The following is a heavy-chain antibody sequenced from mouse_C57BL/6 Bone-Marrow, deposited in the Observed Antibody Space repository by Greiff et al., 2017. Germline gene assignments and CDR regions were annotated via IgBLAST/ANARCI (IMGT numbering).Heavy chain of an antibody. CDR1: GYTFTSYW. D-gene: IGHD2-3*01. CDR2: IHPNSGST. Sequence: VQLQQPGAELVKPGASVKLSCKASGYTFTSYWMHWVKQRPGQGLEWIGMIHPNSGSTNYNEKFKSKATLTVDKSSSTAYMQLSSLTSEDSAVXYCAREDGYYAMDYWGQGTSVTVSS. J-gene: IGHJ4*01. CDR3: AREDGYYAMDY. V-gene: IGHV1-64*01.